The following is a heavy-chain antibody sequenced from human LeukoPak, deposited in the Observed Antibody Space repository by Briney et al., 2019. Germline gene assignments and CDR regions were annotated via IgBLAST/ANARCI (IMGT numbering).Heavy chain of an antibody. CDR2: IRKKAGSYTT. CDR1: GXTFSDHY. CDR3: ARVLEGNMLWFDF. Sequence: LGGSLRLSCVSSGXTFSDHYMDCGRQAPVKGLEWVGRIRKKAGSYTTDYAASVKGRFTISRDDSNNSVHLQMNSLKTEDTAVYFCARVLEGNMLWFDFLGQGTLVTVSS. V-gene: IGHV3-72*01. J-gene: IGHJ5*01. D-gene: IGHD1/OR15-1a*01.